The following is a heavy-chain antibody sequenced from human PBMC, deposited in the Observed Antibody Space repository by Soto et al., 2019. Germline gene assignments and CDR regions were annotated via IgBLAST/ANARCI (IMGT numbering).Heavy chain of an antibody. V-gene: IGHV4-59*01. J-gene: IGHJ4*02. Sequence: SETLSLTCTVSGGSISTYWWSWIRQPPRKGLEWIGYIYYSGSTNYNPSLKSRVTISVDTSKNQFSLKLTSVTAADTAVYYCARSRGSTRSFDYWGQGTLVTVS. CDR3: ARSRGSTRSFDY. CDR2: IYYSGST. CDR1: GGSISTYW. D-gene: IGHD2-15*01.